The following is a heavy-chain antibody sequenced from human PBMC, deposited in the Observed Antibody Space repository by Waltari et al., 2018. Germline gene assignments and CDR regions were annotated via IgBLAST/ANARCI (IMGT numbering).Heavy chain of an antibody. CDR3: ARQWLGIDY. J-gene: IGHJ4*02. Sequence: QVQLQESGPGLVKPSETLSLTCTVSGGSISSYYWSWIRQPPGKGLEWIGYIYYSGSTNYNPSLKSRVTISVDTSKNQFSLKLSSVTAADTAVYYCARQWLGIDYWGQGTLVTVSS. V-gene: IGHV4-59*01. CDR2: IYYSGST. CDR1: GGSISSYY. D-gene: IGHD6-19*01.